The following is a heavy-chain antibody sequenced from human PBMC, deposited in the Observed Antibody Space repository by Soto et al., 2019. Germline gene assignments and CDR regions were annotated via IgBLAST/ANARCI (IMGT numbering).Heavy chain of an antibody. CDR1: GFTFSSYE. CDR3: ARDPGSNWNDGYNWFDP. Sequence: PVGSLRLSCAASGFTFSSYEMNWVRQAPGKGLEWVSYISSSGSTIYYADSVKGRFTISRDNAKNSLYLQMNSLRAEDTAVYYCARDPGSNWNDGYNWFDPWGQGALVTVSS. CDR2: ISSSGSTI. J-gene: IGHJ5*02. V-gene: IGHV3-48*03. D-gene: IGHD1-1*01.